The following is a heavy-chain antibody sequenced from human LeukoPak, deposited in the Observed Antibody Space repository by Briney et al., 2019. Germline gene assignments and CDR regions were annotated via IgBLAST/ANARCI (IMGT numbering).Heavy chain of an antibody. D-gene: IGHD3-3*01. Sequence: GASVKVSCKASGYSFTSYGISWVRQAPGQGLEWMGWISANNGNTNYAQKFQGRVTMTTDTSTTTAYMELRSLRSDDTAVYYCARDGHAPFWSGSPPDYWGQGTLVTVSS. J-gene: IGHJ4*02. CDR2: ISANNGNT. V-gene: IGHV1-18*01. CDR1: GYSFTSYG. CDR3: ARDGHAPFWSGSPPDY.